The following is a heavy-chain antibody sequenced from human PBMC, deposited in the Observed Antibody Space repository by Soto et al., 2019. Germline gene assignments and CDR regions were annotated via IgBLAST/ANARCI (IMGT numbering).Heavy chain of an antibody. CDR2: ISSDTSIK. Sequence: LKISCAASGFTFRGFPMHWVRQAPGKGLEWVALISSDTSIKNYADSVKGRFTISRDNSRTTLYLQMDSLRTEDTAVYFCARASGWYYFDYWGQGALVTVSS. CDR3: ARASGWYYFDY. CDR1: GFTFRGFP. J-gene: IGHJ4*02. D-gene: IGHD6-19*01. V-gene: IGHV3-30-3*01.